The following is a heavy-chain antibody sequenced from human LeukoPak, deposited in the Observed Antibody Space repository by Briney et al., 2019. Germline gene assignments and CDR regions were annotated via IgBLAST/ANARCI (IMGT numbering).Heavy chain of an antibody. V-gene: IGHV3-30*03. CDR3: ARYRITMVRGDYYFDY. CDR1: GFTFSSYG. Sequence: PGRSLRLSCAASGFTFSSYGMHWVRQAPGKGLEWVAVISYDGSNKYYADSVKGRFTISRGNSKNTLYLQMNNLRAEDTAVYYCARYRITMVRGDYYFDYWGQGTLVTVSS. D-gene: IGHD3-10*01. J-gene: IGHJ4*02. CDR2: ISYDGSNK.